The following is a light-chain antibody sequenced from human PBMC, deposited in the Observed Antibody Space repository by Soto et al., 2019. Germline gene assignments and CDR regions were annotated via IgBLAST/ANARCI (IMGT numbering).Light chain of an antibody. V-gene: IGKV3-15*01. J-gene: IGKJ2*02. CDR2: GAS. Sequence: DIVMTQSPVSLPVTPGEPASISCRASQSVNSNLAWYQLKPGQAPRLLIYGASTRATGIPARISGSGSGTEFTLTISSLQSEDFAVYFCQQYNNWPPGTFGQGTKLQIK. CDR3: QQYNNWPPGT. CDR1: QSVNSN.